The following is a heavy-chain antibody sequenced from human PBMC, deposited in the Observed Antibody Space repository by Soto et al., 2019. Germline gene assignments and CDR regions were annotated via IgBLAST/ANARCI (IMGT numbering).Heavy chain of an antibody. J-gene: IGHJ6*02. CDR1: GFSLSISGMC. D-gene: IGHD3-3*01. CDR3: ARSPSAYYDFWSAYYSHVMHV. Sequence: AGPTLVNPTQTLTLTCTFSGFSLSISGMCVSWIRQPPGKALEWLALIDWEDNKYYSTSMKTRLNISKDTSKNHVVLTMTNMDPVDTSTYYCARSPSAYYDFWSAYYSHVMHVLGQGXTVT. CDR2: IDWEDNK. V-gene: IGHV2-70*01.